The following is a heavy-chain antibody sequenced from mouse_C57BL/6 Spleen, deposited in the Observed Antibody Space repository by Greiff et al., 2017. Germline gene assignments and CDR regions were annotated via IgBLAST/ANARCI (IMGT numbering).Heavy chain of an antibody. CDR3: ARREYSKGTWFAY. D-gene: IGHD2-5*01. V-gene: IGHV1-61*01. CDR1: GYTFTSYW. J-gene: IGHJ3*01. CDR2: IYPSDSET. Sequence: QVQLQQPGAELVRPGSSVKLSCKASGYTFTSYWMDWVKQRPGQGLEWIGNIYPSDSETHYNQKFKDKATLTVVKSSSTAYMQLSSLTSEDSAVYYCARREYSKGTWFAYWGQGTLVTVSA.